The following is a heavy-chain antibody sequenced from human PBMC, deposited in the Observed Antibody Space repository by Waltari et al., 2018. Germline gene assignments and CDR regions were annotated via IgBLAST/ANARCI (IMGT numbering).Heavy chain of an antibody. D-gene: IGHD3-3*01. CDR2: ISGSGGST. V-gene: IGHV3-23*04. CDR1: GFTFSRYA. CDR3: SIRYDPYYFDY. Sequence: EVQLVESGGGLVQPGGSLRLSCPASGFTFSRYAIRWVRQAPGKGLEWVSAISGSGGSTYYADSVKGRFTISRDNSKNTLYLQMNSLRAEDTAVYYCSIRYDPYYFDYWGQGTLVTVSS. J-gene: IGHJ4*02.